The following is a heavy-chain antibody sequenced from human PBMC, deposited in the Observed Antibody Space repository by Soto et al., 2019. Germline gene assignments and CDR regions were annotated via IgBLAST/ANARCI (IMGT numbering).Heavy chain of an antibody. CDR1: GFTFSSYA. J-gene: IGHJ4*02. CDR3: AKNKVWGPSREDY. CDR2: ISGSGGST. V-gene: IGHV3-23*01. Sequence: EVQLLESGGGLVQPGGSLRLSCAASGFTFSSYAMSWVRQAPGKGLEWVSAISGSGGSTYYADSVKGRFTISRDNSENTLYLQMNSLRAEDTAVYYCAKNKVWGPSREDYWGQGTLVTVSS. D-gene: IGHD7-27*01.